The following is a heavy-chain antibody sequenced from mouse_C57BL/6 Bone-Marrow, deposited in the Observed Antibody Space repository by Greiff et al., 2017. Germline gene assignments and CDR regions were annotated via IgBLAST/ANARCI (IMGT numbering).Heavy chain of an antibody. D-gene: IGHD1-1*01. V-gene: IGHV1-81*01. J-gene: IGHJ4*01. CDR2: IYPRSGNT. Sequence: QVQLQQSGAELARPGASVKLSCKASGYTFTSYGISWVKQRTGQGLEWIGEIYPRSGNTYYNEKFKGKATLTADKSSSTADMELRSLTSEDSAVYFCARGEASYYYGSKGMDYWGQGTSVTVSS. CDR3: ARGEASYYYGSKGMDY. CDR1: GYTFTSYG.